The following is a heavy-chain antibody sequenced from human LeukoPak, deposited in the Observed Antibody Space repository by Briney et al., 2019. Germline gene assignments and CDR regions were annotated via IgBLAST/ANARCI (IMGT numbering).Heavy chain of an antibody. CDR2: IRSKANSYAT. Sequence: GGSLRLSCAASGFTFSGSAMHWVRQASGKGLEWVGRIRSKANSYATAYAASVKGRFAISRDDSKNTAYLQMNSLKTEDTAVYYCTRGLPYYYDSSGYPLDAFDIWGQGTMVTVSS. V-gene: IGHV3-73*01. J-gene: IGHJ3*02. CDR3: TRGLPYYYDSSGYPLDAFDI. CDR1: GFTFSGSA. D-gene: IGHD3-22*01.